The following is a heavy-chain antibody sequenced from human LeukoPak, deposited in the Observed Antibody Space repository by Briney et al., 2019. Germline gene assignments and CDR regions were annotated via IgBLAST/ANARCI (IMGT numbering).Heavy chain of an antibody. J-gene: IGHJ3*01. Sequence: SETLSLTCTVSGVSISSYYWSWIRQPAGKGLELIGRIYASGSTNYNPSLKSRVTMSVDTSENQFSLKLSSVTAADTAVYYCARSRCYNCAFDFWGQGAMVTVSS. CDR2: IYASGST. CDR1: GVSISSYY. CDR3: ARSRCYNCAFDF. V-gene: IGHV4-4*07. D-gene: IGHD2-2*02.